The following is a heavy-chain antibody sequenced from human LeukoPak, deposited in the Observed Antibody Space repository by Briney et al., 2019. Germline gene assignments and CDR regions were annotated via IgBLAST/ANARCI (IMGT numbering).Heavy chain of an antibody. CDR3: ARDLTAAGTGNWFDP. D-gene: IGHD6-13*01. CDR2: IYYSGST. J-gene: IGHJ5*02. CDR1: GGSISSYY. Sequence: PSETLSLTCTVSGGSISSYYWSWIRQPPGKGLEWIGYIYYSGSTNYNPSLKSRVTISVDTSKNQFSLKLSSVTAADTAVYYCARDLTAAGTGNWFDPWGQGTLVTVSS. V-gene: IGHV4-59*01.